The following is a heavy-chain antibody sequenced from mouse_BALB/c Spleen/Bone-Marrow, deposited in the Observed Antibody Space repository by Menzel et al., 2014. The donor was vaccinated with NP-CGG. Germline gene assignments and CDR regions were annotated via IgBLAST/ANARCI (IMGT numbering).Heavy chain of an antibody. CDR2: IHPNSGNT. CDR1: GYTFTSSW. CDR3: ARGGYGNYYFDY. V-gene: IGHV1S130*01. D-gene: IGHD2-1*01. J-gene: IGHJ2*01. Sequence: QVQLQQSGSVLVRPGASVKLSCKASGYTFTSSWMHWAKQRPGQGLEWIGEIHPNSGNTNYSEKFKGKATLTVDASSSTAYVDLSSLTSEDSAVYYCARGGYGNYYFDYWGQGTTLTVSS.